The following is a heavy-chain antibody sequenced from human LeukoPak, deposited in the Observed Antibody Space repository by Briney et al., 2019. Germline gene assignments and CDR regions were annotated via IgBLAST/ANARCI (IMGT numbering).Heavy chain of an antibody. D-gene: IGHD1-14*01. V-gene: IGHV3-7*01. Sequence: QPGGSLRLSCAASGFTFDDYGMSWVRQAPGKGLEWVANIRQDGSEKYYVDSVKGRFTISRDNAKNSLYLQVNSLRAEDTAVYYCARNQRRLDYWGQGTLVTVSS. CDR2: IRQDGSEK. CDR1: GFTFDDYG. J-gene: IGHJ4*02. CDR3: ARNQRRLDY.